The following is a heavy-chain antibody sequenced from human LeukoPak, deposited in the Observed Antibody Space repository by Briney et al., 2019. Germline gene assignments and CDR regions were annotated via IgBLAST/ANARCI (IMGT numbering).Heavy chain of an antibody. D-gene: IGHD2/OR15-2a*01. CDR1: GYTFTSYA. Sequence: GASVKVSCKASGYTFTSYAMHWVRQAPGQRLEWMGWINAGNGNTKYSQKFQGWVTMTRDTSISTAYMELSRLRSEDTAVYYCVRAKSTRDYWGQGTLVTVSS. J-gene: IGHJ4*02. CDR3: VRAKSTRDY. CDR2: INAGNGNT. V-gene: IGHV1-3*01.